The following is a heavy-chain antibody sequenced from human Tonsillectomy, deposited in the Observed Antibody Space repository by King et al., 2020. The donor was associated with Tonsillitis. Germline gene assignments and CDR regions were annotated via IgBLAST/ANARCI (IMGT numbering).Heavy chain of an antibody. Sequence: VQLVESGGGLVKPGGSLRLSCAASGFTFSDYYMSWIRQAPGKGLEWVPYISSSSSIIYYADSVKGRFTISRDNAKNSLYLQMNSLRAEDTAVYYCARRGFYDSSGYSVAAEYFQHWGQGTLVTVSS. CDR1: GFTFSDYY. V-gene: IGHV3-11*01. CDR2: ISSSSSII. J-gene: IGHJ1*01. D-gene: IGHD3-22*01. CDR3: ARRGFYDSSGYSVAAEYFQH.